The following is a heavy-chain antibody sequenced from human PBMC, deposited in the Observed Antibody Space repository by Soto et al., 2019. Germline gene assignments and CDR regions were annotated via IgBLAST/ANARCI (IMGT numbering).Heavy chain of an antibody. CDR2: IYYTGST. V-gene: IGHV4-30-4*01. Sequence: QVQLQESGPGLVKPSQTLSLTCTVSGGSISSGDFYWSWIRQPPGKGLEWIGYIYYTGSTYYNPSLTSXXTXSXXTSNNQFSLKLSAVTAADTGVYYCARDRGSPRCDDWGQGTLVTVSS. CDR3: ARDRGSPRCDD. J-gene: IGHJ4*02. CDR1: GGSISSGDFY. D-gene: IGHD1-26*01.